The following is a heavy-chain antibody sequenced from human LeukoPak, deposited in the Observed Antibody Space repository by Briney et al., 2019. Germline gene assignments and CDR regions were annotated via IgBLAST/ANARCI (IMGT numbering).Heavy chain of an antibody. J-gene: IGHJ4*02. D-gene: IGHD2-15*01. CDR3: AKSLGDCSGGSCYSG. V-gene: IGHV3-30*18. Sequence: GGSLRLSCAASGFTFSSYGMHWVRQAPGKGLEWVAVISYDGSNKYYADSVKGRFTISRDNSKNTLYLQMNSLRAEDTAVYYCAKSLGDCSGGSCYSGWGQGTLVTVSS. CDR1: GFTFSSYG. CDR2: ISYDGSNK.